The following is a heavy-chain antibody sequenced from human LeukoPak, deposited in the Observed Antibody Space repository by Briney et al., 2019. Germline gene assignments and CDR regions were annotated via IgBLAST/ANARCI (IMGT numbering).Heavy chain of an antibody. J-gene: IGHJ4*02. D-gene: IGHD3-22*01. CDR3: AAMESSGYYAHFDY. Sequence: SETLSLTCAVYGGSFSGYYWSWIRQPPGKGLEWIGEINHRGSTNYNPSLKSRVTISVDTSKNQFSLKLSSVTAADTAVYYCAAMESSGYYAHFDYWGQGTLVTVSS. CDR1: GGSFSGYY. V-gene: IGHV4-34*01. CDR2: INHRGST.